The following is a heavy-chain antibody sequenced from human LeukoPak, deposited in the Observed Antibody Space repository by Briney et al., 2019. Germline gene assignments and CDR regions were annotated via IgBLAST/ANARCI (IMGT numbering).Heavy chain of an antibody. CDR3: ARVSIHYYGSGKIDY. J-gene: IGHJ4*02. V-gene: IGHV4-30-4*08. CDR2: IYYSGST. D-gene: IGHD3-10*01. Sequence: SQTLSLTCTVSGGSISSGDYYWSWIRQPPGKGLEWIGYIYYSGSTYYNPSLKSRVTISVDTSKNQFSLKLSSVTAADTAVYYCARVSIHYYGSGKIDYWGQGTLVTVSS. CDR1: GGSISSGDYY.